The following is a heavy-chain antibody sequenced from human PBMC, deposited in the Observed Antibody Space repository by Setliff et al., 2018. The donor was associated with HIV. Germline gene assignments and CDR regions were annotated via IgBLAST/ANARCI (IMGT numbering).Heavy chain of an antibody. V-gene: IGHV5-51*01. CDR3: AADSRFDY. CDR2: IYPGDSDT. J-gene: IGHJ4*02. Sequence: HGESLKISCQGSGYSFTSYWIGWVRQMPGKGLEWMGIIYPGDSDTRYSPSFQGQVTISADKSISTAYLQWSSLTAADTAVYYCAADSRFDYWGQGTLVTVS. CDR1: GYSFTSYW.